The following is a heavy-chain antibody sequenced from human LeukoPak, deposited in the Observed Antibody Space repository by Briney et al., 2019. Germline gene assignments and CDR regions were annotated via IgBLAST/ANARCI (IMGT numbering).Heavy chain of an antibody. J-gene: IGHJ3*02. D-gene: IGHD6-13*01. CDR1: GFTFDDYA. CDR3: AKDIDSSSWEAFDI. V-gene: IGHV3-9*01. Sequence: PGGSLRLSCAASGFTFDDYAMHWVRQAPGKGLEWVSGISWNSGSIGYADSVKGRFTISRDNAKNSLYLQMNSLRAEDTALYCCAKDIDSSSWEAFDIWGQGTMVTVSS. CDR2: ISWNSGSI.